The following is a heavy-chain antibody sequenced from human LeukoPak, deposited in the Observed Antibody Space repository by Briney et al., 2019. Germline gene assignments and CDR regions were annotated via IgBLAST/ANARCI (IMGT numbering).Heavy chain of an antibody. D-gene: IGHD3-9*01. CDR1: GFTFSSYA. Sequence: GGSLRLSCAASGFTFSSYAMSWVRQAPGKGLEWVSAISGSGGSTYYADSVKGRFTISRDNSKNTLYLQMNSLRAEDTAVYYCARSLPLRYFAGGYAFDIWGQGTLVTVSS. CDR2: ISGSGGST. J-gene: IGHJ4*02. V-gene: IGHV3-23*01. CDR3: ARSLPLRYFAGGYAFDI.